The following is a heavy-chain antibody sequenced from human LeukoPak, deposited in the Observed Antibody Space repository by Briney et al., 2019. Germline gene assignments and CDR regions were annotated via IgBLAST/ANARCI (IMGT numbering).Heavy chain of an antibody. CDR2: ISRSSSYI. CDR1: GVTFRSYS. CDR3: ARDPDTYYYDSSGPPNWFAP. D-gene: IGHD3-22*01. V-gene: IGHV3-21*01. Sequence: GGSLRLSCAASGVTFRSYSMNWVRQAPGKGLDWVSSISRSSSYIYYADSVKGRFTISRDNAEESLYLQMNSLRAEDTAVYYCARDPDTYYYDSSGPPNWFAPWGQGTLVTVSS. J-gene: IGHJ5*02.